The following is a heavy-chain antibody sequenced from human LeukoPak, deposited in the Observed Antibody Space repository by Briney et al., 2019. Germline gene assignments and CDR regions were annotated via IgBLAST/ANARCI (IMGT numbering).Heavy chain of an antibody. CDR3: ARLGPAAGTSFDY. CDR2: IHYSGST. J-gene: IGHJ4*02. CDR1: GGSLSSYY. V-gene: IGHV4-59*08. D-gene: IGHD6-13*01. Sequence: SETLSLTCTVSGGSLSSYYWSWIRQPPGKGLEWIGYIHYSGSTNYNPSLKSRVTISVDTSKNQFSLKLSSVIAADTAVYYCARLGPAAGTSFDYWGQGTLVTVSS.